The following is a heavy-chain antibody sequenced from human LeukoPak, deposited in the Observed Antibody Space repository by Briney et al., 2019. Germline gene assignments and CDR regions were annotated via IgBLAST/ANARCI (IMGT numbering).Heavy chain of an antibody. D-gene: IGHD5/OR15-5a*01. CDR3: ARDPNIVSAVTLRAFDI. J-gene: IGHJ3*02. V-gene: IGHV4-4*02. CDR2: VFHDGSP. CDR1: GGSISSSSW. Sequence: SETLSLTCAVSGGSISSSSWWSWVRQPPGEGLEWIGEVFHDGSPNYNPSFRGRVTILVDKSKNQFSLNLGSLTAADTAMYYCARDPNIVSAVTLRAFDIWGQGTMVSVSS.